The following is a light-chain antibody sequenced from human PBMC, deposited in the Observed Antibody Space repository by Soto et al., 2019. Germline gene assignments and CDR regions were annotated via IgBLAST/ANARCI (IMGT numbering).Light chain of an antibody. CDR1: SNDVGDYNY. J-gene: IGLJ1*01. CDR3: SSYAGSSTLYV. Sequence: QSALAQPPSASGSPGQSVTISCTGTSNDVGDYNYVSWYQQHPGKAPKLMIYEVSKRPSGVPGRFSGSKSGNTASLTVSGLQAEDKADYYCSSYAGSSTLYVFGTGTKVNVL. CDR2: EVS. V-gene: IGLV2-8*01.